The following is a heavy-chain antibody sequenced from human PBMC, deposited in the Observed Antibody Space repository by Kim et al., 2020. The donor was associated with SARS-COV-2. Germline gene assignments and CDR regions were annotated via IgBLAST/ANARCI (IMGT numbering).Heavy chain of an antibody. CDR3: TIRGGWGSYTNL. J-gene: IGHJ2*01. CDR1: GAAVSDESFY. Sequence: SETLSLTCAVSGAAVSDESFYWGWVRLAPGQGPECIGTISSVRTTYYNPSLRHRVSLSMDTQKNQYTLQFASVAATTIAVYYYTIRGGWGSYTNLWGR. D-gene: IGHD3-16*01. V-gene: IGHV4-39*01. CDR2: ISSVRTT.